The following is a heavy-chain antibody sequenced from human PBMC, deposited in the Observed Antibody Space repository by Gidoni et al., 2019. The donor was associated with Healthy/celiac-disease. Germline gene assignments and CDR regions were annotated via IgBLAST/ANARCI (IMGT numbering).Heavy chain of an antibody. D-gene: IGHD3-10*01. V-gene: IGHV4-34*01. J-gene: IGHJ4*02. Sequence: QVQLQQWGAGLLKPSETLSLTCAVSGGSFSGYYWSWIRQPPGKGLEWIGEINHSGSTNYNPSLKSRVTISVDTSKNQFSLKLSSVTAADTAVYYCARGKEWFGELLPHYWGQGTLVTVSS. CDR3: ARGKEWFGELLPHY. CDR2: INHSGST. CDR1: GGSFSGYY.